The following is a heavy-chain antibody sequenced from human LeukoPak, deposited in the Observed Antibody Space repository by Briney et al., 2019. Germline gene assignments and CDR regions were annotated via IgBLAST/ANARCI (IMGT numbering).Heavy chain of an antibody. V-gene: IGHV1-69*04. CDR3: ASRYGSGSFSDAFDI. J-gene: IGHJ3*02. CDR1: GGTFSSYA. D-gene: IGHD3-10*01. Sequence: GASVKVSCKASGGTFSSYAISWVRQAAGQGLEWMGRIIPILGIANYAQKFQGRVTITADKSTSTAYMELSSLRSEDTAVYYCASRYGSGSFSDAFDIWGQGTMVTVSS. CDR2: IIPILGIA.